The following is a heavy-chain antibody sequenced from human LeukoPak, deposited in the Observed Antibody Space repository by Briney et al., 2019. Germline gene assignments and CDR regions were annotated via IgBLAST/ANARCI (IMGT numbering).Heavy chain of an antibody. Sequence: GGSLRLSCAASGFTFSNAWMSCVRQAPGKGLEWVGRIKSKTDGGTTDYAAPVKGRFTISRDDSKNTLYLQMNSLKTEDTAVYYCTTGYSGYDYNYWGQGTLVTVSS. CDR2: IKSKTDGGTT. CDR3: TTGYSGYDYNY. CDR1: GFTFSNAW. V-gene: IGHV3-15*01. J-gene: IGHJ4*02. D-gene: IGHD5-12*01.